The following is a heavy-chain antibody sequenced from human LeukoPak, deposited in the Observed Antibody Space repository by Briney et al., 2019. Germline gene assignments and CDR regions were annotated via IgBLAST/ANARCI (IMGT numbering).Heavy chain of an antibody. V-gene: IGHV3-30-3*01. CDR2: ISYDGSNK. CDR3: ARYCSSTSCYNS. CDR1: GFTFSSYA. D-gene: IGHD2-2*02. Sequence: GGSLRLSCAASGFTFSSYAMHWVRQAPGKGLEWVAVISYDGSNKYYADSVKGRFTISRDNAKNTLYLQMNSLRAEDTAVYYCARYCSSTSCYNSWGQGTLVTVSS. J-gene: IGHJ4*02.